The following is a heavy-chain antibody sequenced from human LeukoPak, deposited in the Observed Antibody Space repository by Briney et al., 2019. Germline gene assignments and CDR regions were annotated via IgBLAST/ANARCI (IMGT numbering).Heavy chain of an antibody. J-gene: IGHJ4*02. V-gene: IGHV1-2*02. D-gene: IGHD5-12*01. CDR2: INPNSGGT. Sequence: GASVKVSCQASGYTFTGYYMHWVRQAPGQGLEWMGWINPNSGGTNYAQKFQGRVTMTRDTSISTAYMELSRLRSDDTAVYYCARDLLGSDYDDYWGQGALVIVSS. CDR3: ARDLLGSDYDDY. CDR1: GYTFTGYY.